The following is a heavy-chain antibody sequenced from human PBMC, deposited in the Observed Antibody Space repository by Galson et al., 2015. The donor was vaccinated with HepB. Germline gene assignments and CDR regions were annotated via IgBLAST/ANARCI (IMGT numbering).Heavy chain of an antibody. J-gene: IGHJ3*02. V-gene: IGHV1-69*13. CDR3: AAQHGAFDI. CDR2: IIPSSGPA. Sequence: SVKVSCKASGGTFSSYAFNWARQAPGQGLEWMGGIIPSSGPAAYAQKFQGRVTITADESTSTAYMELGSLTSEDTAVYYCAAQHGAFDIWGQGTVVSVSS. CDR1: GGTFSSYA.